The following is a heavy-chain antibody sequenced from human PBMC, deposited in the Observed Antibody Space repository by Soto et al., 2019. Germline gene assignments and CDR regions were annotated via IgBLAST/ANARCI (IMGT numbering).Heavy chain of an antibody. CDR3: ASFSVWGPDAFDI. J-gene: IGHJ3*02. V-gene: IGHV1-46*03. Sequence: ASVKVSCKASGYTFTSYYMHWVRQAPGQGLEWMGIINPSGGSTSYAQKFQGRVTMTRDTSTSTVYMELSSLRSEDTAVYYCASFSVWGPDAFDIWGQGTLGTVSS. CDR2: INPSGGST. CDR1: GYTFTSYY. D-gene: IGHD7-27*01.